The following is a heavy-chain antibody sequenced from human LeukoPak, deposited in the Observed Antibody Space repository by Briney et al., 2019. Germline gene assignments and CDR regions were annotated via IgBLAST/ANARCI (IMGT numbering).Heavy chain of an antibody. CDR1: GGSISSYY. Sequence: SETLSLTCTVSGGSISSYYWSWIRQPAGKGLEWIGRIYTSGSTNYNPSLKSQVTMSVDTSKNQFSLKLSSVTAADTAVYYCARDRSGFLEWSTPEGYYMDVWGKGTTVTVSS. D-gene: IGHD3-3*01. CDR2: IYTSGST. V-gene: IGHV4-4*07. CDR3: ARDRSGFLEWSTPEGYYMDV. J-gene: IGHJ6*03.